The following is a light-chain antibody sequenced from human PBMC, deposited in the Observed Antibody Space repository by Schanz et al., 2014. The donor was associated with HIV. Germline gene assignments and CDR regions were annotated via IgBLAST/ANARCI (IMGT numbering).Light chain of an antibody. CDR2: WAS. CDR3: QQYYNYPWT. Sequence: DIVMTQSPDSLAVSLGERATINCKSSQSVLYSSNNKNYLAWYQQRPGQPPKLLIYWASTRKSGVPDRFSGSGSGTNFTLTISSLQAGDVAVYYCQQYYNYPWTFGHGTKVEIK. V-gene: IGKV4-1*01. CDR1: QSVLYSSNNKNY. J-gene: IGKJ1*01.